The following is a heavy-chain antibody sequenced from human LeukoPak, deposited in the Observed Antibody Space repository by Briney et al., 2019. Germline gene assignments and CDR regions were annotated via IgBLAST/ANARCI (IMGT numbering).Heavy chain of an antibody. CDR3: AVMWVAGTWSFDP. CDR2: IYPGDSDT. D-gene: IGHD6-19*01. J-gene: IGHJ5*02. CDR1: GYSFTSCW. V-gene: IGHV5-51*01. Sequence: GESLKISCKGSGYSFTSCWIGWVRQMPGKGLEWMGIIYPGDSDTRYSPSFQGQVTISADKSISTAYLQWSSLKASDTAMYYCAVMWVAGTWSFDPWGQGTLVTVSS.